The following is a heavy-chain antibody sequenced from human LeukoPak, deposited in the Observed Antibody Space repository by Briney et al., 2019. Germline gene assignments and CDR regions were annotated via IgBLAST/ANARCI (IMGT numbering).Heavy chain of an antibody. CDR2: IYSGGAT. Sequence: GGSLRLSCAASGLIFNNHWMSWVRQAPGKGLEWVSVIYSGGATAYADSVKGRFTISRDTSKNTLYLQMNSLRAEDTAVYYCAREGGDSMVQGVIADWGQGTLVTVSS. D-gene: IGHD3-10*01. CDR1: GLIFNNHW. CDR3: AREGGDSMVQGVIAD. V-gene: IGHV3-53*01. J-gene: IGHJ4*02.